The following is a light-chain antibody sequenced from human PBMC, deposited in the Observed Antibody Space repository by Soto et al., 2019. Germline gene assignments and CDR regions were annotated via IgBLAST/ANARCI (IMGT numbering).Light chain of an antibody. CDR1: QSVSFN. J-gene: IGKJ2*01. CDR2: AAS. CDR3: QHYNNWPPVT. Sequence: EIVMTQSPATLSVSPGERATLSCRASQSVSFNLAWYQQKPGQAPRLLIYAASTRATGIPARFSGSGSGTEFTLAISSLQSEDFAVYYCQHYNNWPPVTFGQGTKLEIK. V-gene: IGKV3-15*01.